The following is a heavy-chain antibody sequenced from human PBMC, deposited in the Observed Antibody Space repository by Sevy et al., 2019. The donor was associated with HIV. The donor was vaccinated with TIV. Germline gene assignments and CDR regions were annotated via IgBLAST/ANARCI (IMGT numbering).Heavy chain of an antibody. D-gene: IGHD6-13*01. Sequence: GGSLRLSCAASGFTFSSYWMGWVRQAPGKGLEWGATIKEDGSEKSYVDSVKGRFTISRDIAKNALYLHMNSLRAEDAAVYYCAGGPLITRAGTYWGQRALVTVSS. CDR1: GFTFSSYW. CDR2: IKEDGSEK. V-gene: IGHV3-7*01. CDR3: AGGPLITRAGTY. J-gene: IGHJ4*02.